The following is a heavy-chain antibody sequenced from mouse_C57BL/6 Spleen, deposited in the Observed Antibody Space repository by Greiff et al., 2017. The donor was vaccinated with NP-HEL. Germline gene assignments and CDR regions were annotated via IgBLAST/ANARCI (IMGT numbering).Heavy chain of an antibody. V-gene: IGHV1-22*01. CDR3: ASIYYYGSSYLYYAMDY. Sequence: EVQLQQSGPELVKPGASVKMSCKASGYTFTDYNMHWVKQSHGKSLEWIGYINPNNGGTSYNQKFKGKATLTVNKSSSTAYMELRSLTSEDSAVYYCASIYYYGSSYLYYAMDYWGQGTSVTVSS. D-gene: IGHD1-1*01. CDR2: INPNNGGT. CDR1: GYTFTDYN. J-gene: IGHJ4*01.